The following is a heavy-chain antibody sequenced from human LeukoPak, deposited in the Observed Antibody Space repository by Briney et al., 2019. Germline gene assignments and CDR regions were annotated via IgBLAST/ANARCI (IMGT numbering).Heavy chain of an antibody. D-gene: IGHD6-13*01. V-gene: IGHV4-39*07. CDR2: IYYSGST. CDR1: GGSISSSSYY. J-gene: IGHJ2*01. Sequence: SETLSLTCTVSGGSISSSSYYWGWIRQPPGKGLEWIGSIYYSGSTYYNPSLRSRVTISVDTSKNQFSLKLSSVTAADTAVYYCARVYYSNSYDYWYFDLWGRGTLVTVSS. CDR3: ARVYYSNSYDYWYFDL.